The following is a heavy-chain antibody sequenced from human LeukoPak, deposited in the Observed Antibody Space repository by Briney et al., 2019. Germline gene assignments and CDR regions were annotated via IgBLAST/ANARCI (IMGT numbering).Heavy chain of an antibody. CDR2: INTYNANT. CDR3: ARDGGSRRSDY. Sequence: ASVKVSCKASSYTFINYGITWVRQAPGQGLEWMGWINTYNANTNYAQKLQGRVTMTTDTSTSTAYMELRSLRSDDTAVYYCARDGGSRRSDYWGQGTLVTVSS. D-gene: IGHD2-15*01. V-gene: IGHV1-18*01. CDR1: SYTFINYG. J-gene: IGHJ4*02.